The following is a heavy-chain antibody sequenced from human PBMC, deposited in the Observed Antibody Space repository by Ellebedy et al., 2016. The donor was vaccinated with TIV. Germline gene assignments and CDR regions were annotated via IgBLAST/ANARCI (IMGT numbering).Heavy chain of an antibody. D-gene: IGHD5-18*01. CDR2: FDPEHGRA. CDR3: AAVRIQIWFPNWFDP. J-gene: IGHJ5*02. CDR1: GHTLMELS. V-gene: IGHV1-24*01. Sequence: ASVKVSCKVSGHTLMELSTHWVRQAPGKGLEWVGGFDPEHGRAIYAQKFQGRVTMTEDTSTDTVYMELSSLRSEDTAVYYCAAVRIQIWFPNWFDPWGQGTLVTVSS.